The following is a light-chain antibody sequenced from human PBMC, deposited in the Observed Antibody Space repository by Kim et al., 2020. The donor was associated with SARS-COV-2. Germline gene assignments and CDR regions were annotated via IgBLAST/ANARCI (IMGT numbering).Light chain of an antibody. V-gene: IGLV3-1*01. CDR3: QVWERTTTV. CDR1: RLGNKY. Sequence: SVSPGLTACITCSGDRLGNKYVCWYQKKPGLSPVVVMYQDERRPSGIPERFSGSNSGNTATLTISGTQAMDEADYYCQVWERTTTVFGGGTQLTVL. CDR2: QDE. J-gene: IGLJ2*01.